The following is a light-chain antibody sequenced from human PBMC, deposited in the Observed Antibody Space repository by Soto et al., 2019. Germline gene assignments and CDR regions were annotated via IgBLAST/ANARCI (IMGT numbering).Light chain of an antibody. CDR2: GAS. V-gene: IGKV3-20*01. CDR1: ESVSSSY. CDR3: QQYGSSHLT. J-gene: IGKJ4*01. Sequence: EIVLTQSPGTLSLSPGERATLSCRACESVSSSYLAWYQQKPGQAPSLLIYGASSRATGIPDRFSGSGSGTDFTLTISRLEPEDFAVYYCQQYGSSHLTFGGGTKVAIK.